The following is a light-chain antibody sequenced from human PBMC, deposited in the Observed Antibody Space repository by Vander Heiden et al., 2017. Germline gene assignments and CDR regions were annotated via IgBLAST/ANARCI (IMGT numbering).Light chain of an antibody. V-gene: IGKV1-39*01. J-gene: IGKJ5*01. CDR2: AAS. CDR1: QSISSY. CDR3: QQSYSYPPA. Sequence: DIQLTQSPSSLSASVGDRVTITCRASQSISSYLDWYQQKPGKAPKLLIYAASSLQSGVPSRSSGSGSGTDFTLTISSLQPEDFATYYCQQSYSYPPAFGQGTKLEIK.